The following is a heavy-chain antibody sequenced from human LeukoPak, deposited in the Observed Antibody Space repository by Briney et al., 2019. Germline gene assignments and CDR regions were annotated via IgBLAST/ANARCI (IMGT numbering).Heavy chain of an antibody. D-gene: IGHD6-19*01. V-gene: IGHV4-59*13. J-gene: IGHJ4*02. CDR2: IYYSGST. CDR3: ARDDSSGWYYFDY. CDR1: GGSISSYY. Sequence: SETLSLTCTVSGGSISSYYWSWIRQPPGKGLEWIGYIYYSGSTNYNPSLKSRVTISVDTSKNQSSLKLSSVTAADTAVYYCARDDSSGWYYFDYWGQGTLVTVSS.